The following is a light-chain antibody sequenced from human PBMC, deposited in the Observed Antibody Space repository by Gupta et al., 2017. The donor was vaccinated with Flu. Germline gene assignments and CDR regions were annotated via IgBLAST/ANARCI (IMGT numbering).Light chain of an antibody. CDR2: DAS. Sequence: EIVLTQSPATLSLSPGERATLSCRASQSVSSYLAWYQQKPGQAPRLLIYDASNRATGIPARFSGSGSGTDFTLTISSXEPEDFAVYYCQQRTNGPPSLTFGXGTKVEIK. CDR3: QQRTNGPPSLT. V-gene: IGKV3-11*01. CDR1: QSVSSY. J-gene: IGKJ4*01.